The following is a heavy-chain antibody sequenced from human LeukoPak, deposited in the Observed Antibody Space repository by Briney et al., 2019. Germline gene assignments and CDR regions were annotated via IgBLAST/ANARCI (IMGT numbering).Heavy chain of an antibody. V-gene: IGHV1-69*13. CDR1: GGTFSSYS. CDR3: ATPGRPTTVTTGFDY. D-gene: IGHD4-17*01. CDR2: IIPIFGSA. Sequence: SVKVSCKASGGTFSSYSINWVRQAPGQGLEWMGGIIPIFGSANYAQKFQGRVTITADESTSTAYMELSSLRSEDTAVYYCATPGRPTTVTTGFDYWGQGTLVTVSS. J-gene: IGHJ4*02.